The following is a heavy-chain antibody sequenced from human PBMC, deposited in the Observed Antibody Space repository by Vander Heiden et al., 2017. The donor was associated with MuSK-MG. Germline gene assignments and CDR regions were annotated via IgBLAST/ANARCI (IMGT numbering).Heavy chain of an antibody. Sequence: QVQLQQWGAGLLKPSETLSLTCAVYGGSFSGYYWSWIRQPPGKGLEWIGEINHSGSTNYNPSLKSRVTISVDTSKNQFSLKLSSVTAADTAVYYCARGPDLTVTSSRSFDIWGQGTMVTVSS. CDR1: GGSFSGYY. V-gene: IGHV4-34*01. D-gene: IGHD4-17*01. CDR3: ARGPDLTVTSSRSFDI. J-gene: IGHJ3*02. CDR2: INHSGST.